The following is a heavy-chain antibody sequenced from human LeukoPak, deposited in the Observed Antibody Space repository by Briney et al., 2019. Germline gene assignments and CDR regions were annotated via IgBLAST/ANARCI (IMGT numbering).Heavy chain of an antibody. CDR2: INHSGST. CDR1: GGSFSGYY. J-gene: IGHJ5*02. CDR3: ARYSSSSVVGWFDP. D-gene: IGHD6-6*01. Sequence: PSETLSLTCAVYGGSFSGYYWSWIRQPPGKGLEWIGEINHSGSTNYNPSLKSRVTISVDTSKNQFSLKLSSVTAADTAVYYCARYSSSSVVGWFDPWGQGTLVTVSS. V-gene: IGHV4-34*01.